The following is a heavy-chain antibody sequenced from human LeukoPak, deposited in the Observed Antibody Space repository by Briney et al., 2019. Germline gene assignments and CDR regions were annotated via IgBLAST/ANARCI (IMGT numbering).Heavy chain of an antibody. CDR2: IIPIFGTS. Sequence: ASVKVSCKASGGTFISYAISWVRQAPGQGLEWMGGIIPIFGTSNYAQKFQGRVTITADKSTSTAYMELSSLRSEDTAVYYCARVEDYGDYLNWFDPWGQGTLVTVSS. V-gene: IGHV1-69*06. CDR1: GGTFISYA. D-gene: IGHD4-17*01. J-gene: IGHJ5*02. CDR3: ARVEDYGDYLNWFDP.